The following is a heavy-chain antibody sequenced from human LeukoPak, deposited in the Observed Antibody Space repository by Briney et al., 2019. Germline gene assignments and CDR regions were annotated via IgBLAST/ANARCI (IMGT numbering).Heavy chain of an antibody. CDR3: SLEWLH. CDR1: GGSVSDYY. J-gene: IGHJ4*02. CDR2: INQSGTI. Sequence: SETLSLTCAVYGGSVSDYYWTWIRQPPGKGLEWIGEINQSGTIYYNTSLKSRVTISPNTSKNQVSLKLTSVTAADTAVYYCSLEWLHWGQRTLVTVSS. V-gene: IGHV4-34*01. D-gene: IGHD3-3*01.